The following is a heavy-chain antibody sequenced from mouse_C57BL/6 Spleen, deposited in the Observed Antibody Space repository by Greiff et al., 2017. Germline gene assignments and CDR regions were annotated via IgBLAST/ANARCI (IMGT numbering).Heavy chain of an antibody. V-gene: IGHV5-6*01. Sequence: VQLQQSGGDLVKPGGSLKLSCAASGFTFSSYGMSWVRQTPDKRLEWVATISSGGSYTYYPDSVKGRFTISIDNAKNTLYLQMCILKSEYTAMYSSARPPSYYDYDQAWFAYWGQGTLVTVSA. J-gene: IGHJ3*01. D-gene: IGHD2-4*01. CDR2: ISSGGSYT. CDR3: ARPPSYYDYDQAWFAY. CDR1: GFTFSSYG.